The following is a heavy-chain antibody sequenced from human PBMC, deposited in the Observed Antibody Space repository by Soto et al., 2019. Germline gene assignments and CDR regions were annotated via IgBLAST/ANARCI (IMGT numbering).Heavy chain of an antibody. CDR3: AYSSTPFDY. V-gene: IGHV3-23*01. J-gene: IGHJ4*02. CDR1: GFTFSSYA. D-gene: IGHD6-13*01. Sequence: EVQLLESGGGLVQPGGSLRLSCAASGFTFSSYAMSWVPQAPGKGLGWVSANSGSGGSTYYADSVKGRFTISRDNSKNTLYLQMNSLRAEDTAVYYCAYSSTPFDYWGQGTLVTVSS. CDR2: NSGSGGST.